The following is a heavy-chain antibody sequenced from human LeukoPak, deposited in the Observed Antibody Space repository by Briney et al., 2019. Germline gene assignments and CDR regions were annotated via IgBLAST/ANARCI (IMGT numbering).Heavy chain of an antibody. CDR2: ISGSGGST. J-gene: IGHJ4*02. CDR3: AKDLGGVRGVTFDY. D-gene: IGHD3-10*01. Sequence: PGGSLRLSCAASGFTFSSYAMSWVRQAPGKGLEWVSAISGSGGSTYYADSVKGRFTITRDNSKNTLYLQMNSLRAEDTAVYYCAKDLGGVRGVTFDYWGQGTLVSVSS. V-gene: IGHV3-23*01. CDR1: GFTFSSYA.